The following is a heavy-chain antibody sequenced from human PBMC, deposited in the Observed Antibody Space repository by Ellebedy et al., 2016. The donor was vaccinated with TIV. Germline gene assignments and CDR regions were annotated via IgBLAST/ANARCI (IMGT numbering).Heavy chain of an antibody. J-gene: IGHJ4*02. V-gene: IGHV3-30*03. Sequence: GESLKISCVGSKFTFSYYGMHWVRQTPGKGLEWVAAVSGDGRNKDYADFVKGRFTISRDNARNSLYLQMKSLRADDVAVYYCGRDVPSDYWGQGTLVTVSP. CDR3: GRDVPSDY. CDR1: KFTFSYYG. CDR2: VSGDGRNK.